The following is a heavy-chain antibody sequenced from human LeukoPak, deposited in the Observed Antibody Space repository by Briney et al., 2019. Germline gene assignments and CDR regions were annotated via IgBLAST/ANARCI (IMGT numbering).Heavy chain of an antibody. J-gene: IGHJ6*03. CDR2: MNPNSGNT. V-gene: IGHV1-8*01. CDR3: ARGLFDFWCGDYYYYYYYMNV. CDR1: GYTFTSYD. Sequence: GASVKVSCKASGYTFTSYDINWVRQATGQGLEWMGWMNPNSGNTGYAQKFQGRVTMTRNTSISTAYMELSSLRSEDTAVYYCARGLFDFWCGDYYYYYYYMNVWGKGTTVTVSS. D-gene: IGHD3-3*01.